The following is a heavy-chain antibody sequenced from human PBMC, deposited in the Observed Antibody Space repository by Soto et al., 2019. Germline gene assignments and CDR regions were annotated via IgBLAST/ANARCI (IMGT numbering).Heavy chain of an antibody. CDR1: GFTFSSYS. J-gene: IGHJ6*02. CDR2: ISSSSSYI. Sequence: EVQLVESGGGLVKPGGSLRLSCAASGFTFSSYSMNWVRQAPGKGLEWVSSISSSSSYIYYADSVKGRFTISRDNAKNSLYLQMNSLRAEDTSVYYWARDGAIRDYPYYYYYYGMDVWGQGTTVTVSS. CDR3: ARDGAIRDYPYYYYYYGMDV. V-gene: IGHV3-21*01. D-gene: IGHD3-16*01.